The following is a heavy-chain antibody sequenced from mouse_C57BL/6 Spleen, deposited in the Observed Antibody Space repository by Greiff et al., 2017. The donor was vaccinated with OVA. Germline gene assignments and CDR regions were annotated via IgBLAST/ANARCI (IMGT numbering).Heavy chain of an antibody. CDR3: ARTDYLDY. V-gene: IGHV1-39*01. CDR2: INPNYGTT. Sequence: VHVKQPGAELVKPGASVKLSCKASGYSFTDYNMNWVKQSNGKSLEWIGVINPNYGTTSYNQKFKGKATLTVDQSSSTAYMQLNSLTSEDSAVYYCARTDYLDYWGQGTTLTVSS. CDR1: GYSFTDYN. J-gene: IGHJ2*01.